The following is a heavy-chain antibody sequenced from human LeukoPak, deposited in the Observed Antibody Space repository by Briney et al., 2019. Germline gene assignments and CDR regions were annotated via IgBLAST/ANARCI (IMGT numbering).Heavy chain of an antibody. J-gene: IGHJ4*02. Sequence: GSLRLSCAASGFTFSTKWMTWVRQAPGKGLEWVANIKQDGSEKFYVDSVKGRFTISRDNAKNSLYLQMNSLRAGDMAVYYCARGGSTSSWFWNDWGQGTLVTVSS. D-gene: IGHD6-13*01. CDR1: GFTFSTKW. CDR3: ARGGSTSSWFWND. V-gene: IGHV3-7*01. CDR2: IKQDGSEK.